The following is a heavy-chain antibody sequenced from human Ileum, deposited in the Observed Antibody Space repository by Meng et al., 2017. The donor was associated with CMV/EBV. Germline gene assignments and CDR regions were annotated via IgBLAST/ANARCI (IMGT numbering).Heavy chain of an antibody. CDR3: ASDAYFCIRD. Sequence: GESLKISCAASGLMFSDTWMNWVCQAPGKGLEWVGHVKSKKDGGTTDFAAPVKGRFTISRDHSTGTVYLQMNNLKAEDTAVYYCASDAYFCIRDWGQGTLVTVSS. J-gene: IGHJ4*02. CDR2: VKSKKDGGTT. CDR1: GLMFSDTW. V-gene: IGHV3-15*01. D-gene: IGHD3-3*02.